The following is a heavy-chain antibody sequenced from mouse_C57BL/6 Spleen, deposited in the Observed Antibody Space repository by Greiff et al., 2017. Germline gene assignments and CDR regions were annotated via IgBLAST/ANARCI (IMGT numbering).Heavy chain of an antibody. D-gene: IGHD2-4*01. CDR1: GYTFTSYW. CDR3: ARGEGYYDYDGGDYFDY. V-gene: IGHV1-55*01. J-gene: IGHJ2*01. Sequence: VQLQQPGAELVKPGASVKMSCKASGYTFTSYWITWVKQRPGQGLEWIGDIYPGSGSTNYNEKFKGKATLTAEKSSSTAYMQLSSLTSEDSAVYFCARGEGYYDYDGGDYFDYWGQGTTLTVSS. CDR2: IYPGSGST.